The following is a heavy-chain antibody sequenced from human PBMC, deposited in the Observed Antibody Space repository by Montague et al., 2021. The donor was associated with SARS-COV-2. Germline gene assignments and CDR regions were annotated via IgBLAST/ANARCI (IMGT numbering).Heavy chain of an antibody. Sequence: SETLSLTCSVSDDSITSYYWSWIRQPPGKGLEWIGNIYHSGGTYYSPSLKSQVTVSVDTSKNQFSLRLSSVTAADTAVYYCARWYYGSGSYPHWGQGTLVTVSS. D-gene: IGHD3-10*01. CDR3: ARWYYGSGSYPH. CDR2: IYHSGGT. V-gene: IGHV4-59*08. CDR1: DDSITSYY. J-gene: IGHJ4*02.